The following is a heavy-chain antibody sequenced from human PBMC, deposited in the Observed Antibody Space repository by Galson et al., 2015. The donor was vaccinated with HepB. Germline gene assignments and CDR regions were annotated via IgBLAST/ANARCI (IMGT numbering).Heavy chain of an antibody. J-gene: IGHJ4*02. V-gene: IGHV1-69*13. Sequence: SVKVSCKASGCTFSSYAISWVRQAPGQGLEWMGGIIPIIGTANYAQKFQGRVTITANASTSTAYMELSSLRSEDTAVYYCARVLNSFGVVISGFDYWGQGTLVPGSS. CDR1: GCTFSSYA. CDR3: ARVLNSFGVVISGFDY. D-gene: IGHD3-3*01. CDR2: IIPIIGTA.